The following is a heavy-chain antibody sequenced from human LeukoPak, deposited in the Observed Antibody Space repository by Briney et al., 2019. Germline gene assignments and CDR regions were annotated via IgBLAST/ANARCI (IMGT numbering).Heavy chain of an antibody. D-gene: IGHD5-12*01. CDR2: IHDNGRT. V-gene: IGHV4-59*01. Sequence: SETLSLTCTVSGGPISGYFWSWIRQPPGKGLEWIGYIHDNGRTTYNPSLRSRVTISIDTSKSQFSLKLNSLTTTDTAAYYCARVGGYSGFYWGRGTLVTVSS. CDR3: ARVGGYSGFY. J-gene: IGHJ4*02. CDR1: GGPISGYF.